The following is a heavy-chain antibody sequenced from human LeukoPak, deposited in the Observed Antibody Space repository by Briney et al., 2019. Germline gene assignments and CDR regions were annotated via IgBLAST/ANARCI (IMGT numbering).Heavy chain of an antibody. V-gene: IGHV4-34*01. CDR3: ARGTITLGYCSSTSCYSGYYYYYGMDV. CDR1: GGSFSGYY. CDR2: INHSGGT. J-gene: IGHJ6*02. Sequence: PSETLSLTCAVYGGSFSGYYWSWIRQPPGKGLEWIGEINHSGGTNYNPSLKSRVTISVDTSKNQFSLKLSSVTAADTAVYYCARGTITLGYCSSTSCYSGYYYYYGMDVWGQGTTVTVSS. D-gene: IGHD2-2*02.